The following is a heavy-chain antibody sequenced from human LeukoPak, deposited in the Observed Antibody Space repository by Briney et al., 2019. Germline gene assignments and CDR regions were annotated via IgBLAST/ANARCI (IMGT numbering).Heavy chain of an antibody. CDR1: GYTFTIYD. V-gene: IGHV1-8*01. Sequence: VASVTVSCTASGYTFTIYDFNWVRQAPGQRPEWMGWMSPNSGGTGYAQKFQDRVTMTRNTSISTAYMELSSLRSDDTAVYYCARGPPNWGYDYWGQGTLVTVSS. CDR3: ARGPPNWGYDY. CDR2: MSPNSGGT. D-gene: IGHD7-27*01. J-gene: IGHJ4*02.